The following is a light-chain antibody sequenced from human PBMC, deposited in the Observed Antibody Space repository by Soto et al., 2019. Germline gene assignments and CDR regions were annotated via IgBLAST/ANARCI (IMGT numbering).Light chain of an antibody. J-gene: IGLJ3*02. CDR3: SSYAASNYFLFV. V-gene: IGLV2-8*01. CDR1: SSDVGGYNY. Sequence: QSALTQPPSASGSHGQSVTISCTGTSSDVGGYNYVSWYQQYPGRAPKLMIYEVTKRPSGVPARFSGSKSGNTASLTVSGLRAEEEADYYCSSYAASNYFLFVFGGGTKLTVL. CDR2: EVT.